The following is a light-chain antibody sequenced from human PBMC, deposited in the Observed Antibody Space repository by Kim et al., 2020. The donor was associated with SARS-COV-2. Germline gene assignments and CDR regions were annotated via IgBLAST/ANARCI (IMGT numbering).Light chain of an antibody. V-gene: IGKV1-5*03. CDR3: QQQNSYPGT. CDR2: KAS. J-gene: IGKJ1*01. Sequence: DIQMTQSPSTLSASVGDRVSITCRASQSIRNWLAWYQQKPGKAPKVLIYKASTLESGVPSRFSGSGSGTEFTLTINSLQPDDLATYYCQQQNSYPGTFGQGTKVDSK. CDR1: QSIRNW.